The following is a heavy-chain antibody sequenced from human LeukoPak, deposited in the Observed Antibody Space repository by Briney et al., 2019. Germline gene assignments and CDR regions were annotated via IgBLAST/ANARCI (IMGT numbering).Heavy chain of an antibody. Sequence: GGSLRLSCAASGFTFSSYGMHWVRKAPGKGLEWVAVISYDGSNKYYADSVKGRFTISRDNSKNTLYLQMNSLRAEDTAVYYCAKDEFSYWGQGTLVTVSS. V-gene: IGHV3-30*18. D-gene: IGHD3-10*01. CDR3: AKDEFSY. J-gene: IGHJ4*02. CDR2: ISYDGSNK. CDR1: GFTFSSYG.